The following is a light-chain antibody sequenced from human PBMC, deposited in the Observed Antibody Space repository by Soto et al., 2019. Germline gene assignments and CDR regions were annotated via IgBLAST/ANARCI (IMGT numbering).Light chain of an antibody. CDR3: QQYGSSSWT. CDR2: GAS. CDR1: QSVSSSY. J-gene: IGKJ1*01. Sequence: DIVLTQSPGTLSLSPGERATLSCRASQSVSSSYLAWYQQKPGQAPRLLIYGASSRATGIPDRFSGSGSGTDFTLTISRLEPEDFAVYYCQQYGSSSWTFGQGTKVDIK. V-gene: IGKV3-20*01.